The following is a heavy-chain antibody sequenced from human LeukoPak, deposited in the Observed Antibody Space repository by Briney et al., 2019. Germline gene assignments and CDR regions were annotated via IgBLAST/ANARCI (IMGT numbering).Heavy chain of an antibody. Sequence: ASVKVSCKVSGYTLTELSMHWVRQAPGKGLEWMGGFDPEDGETIYAQKFQGRVTMTEDTSTDTAYMELSSLRSDDTAVYYCARDGSIGSMIDYWGQGTLVTVSS. J-gene: IGHJ4*02. V-gene: IGHV1-24*01. CDR3: ARDGSIGSMIDY. CDR1: GYTLTELS. D-gene: IGHD2/OR15-2a*01. CDR2: FDPEDGET.